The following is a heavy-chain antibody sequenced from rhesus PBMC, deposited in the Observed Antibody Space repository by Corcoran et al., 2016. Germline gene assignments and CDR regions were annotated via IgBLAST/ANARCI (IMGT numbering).Heavy chain of an antibody. Sequence: QVQLQESGPGVVKPSETLSLTCAVSGGSISGYSLWSWIRQPPGKGLEWIGYIYGGRGSTHYNPSLKGRVTISTDTSKNQFSLKLSAVTAADTAVYYCARGVGGSSLDWGQGVLVTVSS. CDR3: ARGVGGSSLD. CDR2: IYGGRGST. CDR1: GGSISGYS. V-gene: IGHV4S7*01. J-gene: IGHJ4*01. D-gene: IGHD6-43*01.